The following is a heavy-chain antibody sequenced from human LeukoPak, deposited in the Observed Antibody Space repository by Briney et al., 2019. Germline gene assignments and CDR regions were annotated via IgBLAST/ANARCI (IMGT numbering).Heavy chain of an antibody. CDR3: ARGIDTYGDYEPDGDAFDI. D-gene: IGHD4-17*01. CDR2: IYDSGST. J-gene: IGHJ3*02. CDR1: GGSIRSSYYY. Sequence: ASETLSLTCTVSGGSIRSSYYYWGWIRQPPGKGLEWIGSIYDSGSTYYNPSLKSRVTISVDTSKNQFSLKLNSVTAADTAVYYCARGIDTYGDYEPDGDAFDIWGQGTMVTVSS. V-gene: IGHV4-39*07.